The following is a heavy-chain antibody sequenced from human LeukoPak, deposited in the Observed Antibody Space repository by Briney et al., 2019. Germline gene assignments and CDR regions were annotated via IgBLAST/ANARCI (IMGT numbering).Heavy chain of an antibody. Sequence: SVKVSCKASGGTFSSYAISWVRQAPGQGIQWMGGIIPIFGKANYAQKFQVRVTITADESTSTAYMELSSLRSEDTGVYYCARDAPDPWYYYYYMDVWGKGTTVTVSS. CDR3: ARDAPDPWYYYYYMDV. CDR1: GGTFSSYA. CDR2: IIPIFGKA. J-gene: IGHJ6*03. V-gene: IGHV1-69*01.